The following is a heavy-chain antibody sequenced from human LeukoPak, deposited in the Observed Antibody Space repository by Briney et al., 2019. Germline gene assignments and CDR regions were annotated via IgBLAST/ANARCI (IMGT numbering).Heavy chain of an antibody. D-gene: IGHD4-23*01. CDR2: IYYSGST. CDR3: ARGRDYGGNAAFDY. CDR1: GGSISSYY. V-gene: IGHV4-59*06. J-gene: IGHJ4*02. Sequence: SETLSLTCTVSGGSISSYYWSWIRQPPGKGLEWLGYIYYSGSTYYNPSLKSRVTISVDTSKNQFSLKLSSVTAADTAVYYCARGRDYGGNAAFDYWGQGTLVTVSS.